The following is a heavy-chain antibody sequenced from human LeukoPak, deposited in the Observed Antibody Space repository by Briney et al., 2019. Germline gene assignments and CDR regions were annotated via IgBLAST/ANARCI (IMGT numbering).Heavy chain of an antibody. V-gene: IGHV4-4*07. CDR1: GGSISSYY. D-gene: IGHD3-10*01. CDR3: AREGVMVRGVSGWFDP. Sequence: SETLSLTCTVSGGSISSYYWSWIRQPAGKGLEWIGRIYTSGSTNYNPSLKGRVTMSVDTSKNQFSLQLSSVTAADTAVYYCAREGVMVRGVSGWFDPWGQGTLVTVSS. CDR2: IYTSGST. J-gene: IGHJ5*02.